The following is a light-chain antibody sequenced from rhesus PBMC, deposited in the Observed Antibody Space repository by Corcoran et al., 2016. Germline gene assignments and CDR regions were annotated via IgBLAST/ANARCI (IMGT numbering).Light chain of an antibody. Sequence: DIQMTQSPASLSASVGDTVTITCRASQGISSWLAWYQEKPGKAPNLLIYKASSLQSGVPSRCSGSGSGTDFTLTINTLQSADFATYHCQQYYTRPWTFGQGTKVEIK. CDR1: QGISSW. V-gene: IGKV1-22*01. CDR3: QQYYTRPWT. CDR2: KAS. J-gene: IGKJ1*01.